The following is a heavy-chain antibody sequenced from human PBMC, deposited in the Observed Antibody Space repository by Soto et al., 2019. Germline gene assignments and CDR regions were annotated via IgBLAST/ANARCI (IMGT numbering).Heavy chain of an antibody. CDR3: AKASLMVYAKWARY. V-gene: IGHV3-30-3*01. Sequence: PGGSLRLSCAASGFTFSSYAMHWVRQAPGKGLEWVAVISYDGSNKYYADSVKGRFTISRDNSKNTLYLQMNSLRAEDTAVYYCAKASLMVYAKWARYWGQGTLVTVSS. CDR2: ISYDGSNK. CDR1: GFTFSSYA. D-gene: IGHD2-8*01. J-gene: IGHJ4*02.